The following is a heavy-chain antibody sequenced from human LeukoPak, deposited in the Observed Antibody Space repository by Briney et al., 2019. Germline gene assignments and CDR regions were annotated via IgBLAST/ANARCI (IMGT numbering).Heavy chain of an antibody. CDR3: ASYYDFWSGYLGHYYGMDV. D-gene: IGHD3-3*01. Sequence: PSQTLSLTCAVSGGSISSGGYSWSWIRQPPGKGLEWIGYIYHSGSTYYNPSLKSRVTISVDRSKNQFSLKLSSVTAADTAVYYCASYYDFWSGYLGHYYGMDVWGQGTTVTVSS. CDR1: GGSISSGGYS. CDR2: IYHSGST. V-gene: IGHV4-30-2*01. J-gene: IGHJ6*02.